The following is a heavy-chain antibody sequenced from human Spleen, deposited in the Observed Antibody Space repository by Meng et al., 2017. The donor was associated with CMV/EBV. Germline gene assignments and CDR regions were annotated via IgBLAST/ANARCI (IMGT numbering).Heavy chain of an antibody. CDR1: GFTFSSYG. J-gene: IGHJ4*02. V-gene: IGHV3-64*02. CDR3: ARGPYYDSTHYFDY. CDR2: INDNGDST. D-gene: IGHD3-22*01. Sequence: GESLKISCAASGFTFSSYGMHWVRQAPGKGLEYVSGINDNGDSTYYADSVKGRFTISRDNSKNTLYLQMGSLRAEDMAMYYCARGPYYDSTHYFDYWGQGTLVTVSS.